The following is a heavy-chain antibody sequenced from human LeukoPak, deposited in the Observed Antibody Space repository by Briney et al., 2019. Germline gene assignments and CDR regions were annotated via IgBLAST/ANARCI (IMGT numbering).Heavy chain of an antibody. CDR2: IIPIFGTA. J-gene: IGHJ3*02. V-gene: IGHV1-69*05. CDR3: AAVDYDFDAFDI. D-gene: IGHD3-3*01. Sequence: ASVKVSCKASGGTFSSYAISWVRQAPGQGLEWMGGIIPIFGTANYAQKFQGRVTITRDMSTSTAYMELSSLRSEDTAVYYCAAVDYDFDAFDIWGQGTMVTVSS. CDR1: GGTFSSYA.